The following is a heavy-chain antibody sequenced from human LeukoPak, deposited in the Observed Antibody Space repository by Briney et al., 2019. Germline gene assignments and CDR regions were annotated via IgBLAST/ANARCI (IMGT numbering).Heavy chain of an antibody. CDR2: IYPGDSDT. V-gene: IGHV5-51*01. J-gene: IGHJ3*02. CDR1: GSTFTSYW. Sequence: GASLQISCEGSGSTFTSYWIGWVRQLPGKGLEWMGIIYPGDSDTRYSPSFQGQVTISADKTISTAYLQWSSLKASDTAMYYCARHPSLSAFDIWGQGTIVTVSS. CDR3: ARHPSLSAFDI.